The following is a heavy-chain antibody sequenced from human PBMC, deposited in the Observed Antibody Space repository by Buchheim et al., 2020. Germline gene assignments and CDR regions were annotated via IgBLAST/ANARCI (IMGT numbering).Heavy chain of an antibody. CDR3: AKAARATTGYFDY. CDR2: ISYDGSNK. V-gene: IGHV3-30*18. D-gene: IGHD1-26*01. Sequence: QVQLVESGGGVVQPGRSLRLSCAASGFTFSSYGMHWVRQAPGKGLEWVAVISYDGSNKYYADSVKGRFTISRDNSKTTRYLQMNSLRAEDTAVYYCAKAARATTGYFDYWGQGTL. CDR1: GFTFSSYG. J-gene: IGHJ4*02.